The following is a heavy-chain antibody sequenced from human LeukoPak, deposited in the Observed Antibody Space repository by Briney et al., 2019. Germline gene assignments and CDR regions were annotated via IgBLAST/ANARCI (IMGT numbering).Heavy chain of an antibody. CDR3: AREVLMDGDSSGYYLDY. D-gene: IGHD3-22*01. J-gene: IGHJ4*02. CDR1: GYTFTSYD. V-gene: IGHV1-8*01. Sequence: ASVKVSCKASGYTFTSYDINWVRQATGQGLELMGCMNPNSGNTGYAQKFQGRVTMTRNTSISTAYMELSSLRSEDTAVYYCAREVLMDGDSSGYYLDYWGQGTLVTVSS. CDR2: MNPNSGNT.